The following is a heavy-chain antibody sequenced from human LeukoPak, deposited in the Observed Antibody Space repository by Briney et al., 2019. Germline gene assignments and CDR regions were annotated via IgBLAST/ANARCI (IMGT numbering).Heavy chain of an antibody. V-gene: IGHV3-23*01. CDR2: ISGSGGST. J-gene: IGHJ4*02. D-gene: IGHD1-14*01. CDR1: GFTFSSYA. Sequence: PGGSLRLSCAASGFTFSSYAMSWVRQAPGKGLEWVSAISGSGGSTYYADSVKGRFTISRDNSKNTLYLQMNSLRAEDTAVYYCAKVTRKVHSEDYFDYWGQGTLVTVSS. CDR3: AKVTRKVHSEDYFDY.